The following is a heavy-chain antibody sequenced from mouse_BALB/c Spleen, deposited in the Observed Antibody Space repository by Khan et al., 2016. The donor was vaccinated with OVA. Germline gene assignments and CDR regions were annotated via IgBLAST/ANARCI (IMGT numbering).Heavy chain of an antibody. CDR2: ISSGGTYT. J-gene: IGHJ4*01. V-gene: IGHV5-6*01. CDR3: ARHCVGLMDF. Sequence: EVELVASGGDLVKPGGSLKLSCAASGFTFSNFGMSWVRQTPDKRLEWVATISSGGTYTYYPDSVKGRFTISRDNAKNTLYLQMSSLRSEDTAMYYCARHCVGLMDFWGQGTSVTVSA. CDR1: GFTFSNFG.